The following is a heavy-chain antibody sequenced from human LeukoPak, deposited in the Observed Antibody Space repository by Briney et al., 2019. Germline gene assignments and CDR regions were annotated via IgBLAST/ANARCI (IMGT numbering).Heavy chain of an antibody. CDR1: GGSISSSSYY. CDR3: AGRGASFDY. CDR2: IYYSGST. J-gene: IGHJ4*02. D-gene: IGHD3-10*01. V-gene: IGHV4-39*01. Sequence: NASETLSLTCTVSGGSISSSSYYWGWIRQPPGKGLEWIGSIYYSGSTYHNPSLKSRVTISVDTSKNQFSLKLSSVTAADTAVYYCAGRGASFDYWGQGTLVTVSS.